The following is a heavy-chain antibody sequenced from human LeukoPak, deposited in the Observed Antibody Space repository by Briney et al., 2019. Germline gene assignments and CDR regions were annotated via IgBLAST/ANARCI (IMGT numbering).Heavy chain of an antibody. D-gene: IGHD1-1*01. J-gene: IGHJ5*02. CDR3: ARDPRGGTLRDNWFDP. V-gene: IGHV4-59*01. CDR2: IYYSGST. Sequence: PSETLSLTCTVSGGSISSYYWSWIRQPPGKGLEWIGYIYYSGSTNYNPSLKSRVTISVDTSKNQFSLKLNSVTAADTAVYYCARDPRGGTLRDNWFDPWGQGTLVTVSS. CDR1: GGSISSYY.